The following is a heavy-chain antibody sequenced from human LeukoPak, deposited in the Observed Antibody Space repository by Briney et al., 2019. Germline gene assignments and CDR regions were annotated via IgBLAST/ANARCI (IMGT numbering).Heavy chain of an antibody. CDR1: GGSFSGYY. CDR2: INHSGST. J-gene: IGHJ6*03. CDR3: ARGCSGGSCYPLVGWGYYYYYMDV. D-gene: IGHD2-15*01. V-gene: IGHV4-34*01. Sequence: SETLSLTCAVYGGSFSGYYWSWIRQPPGEGLEWIGEINHSGSTNYNPSLKSRVTISVDTSKNQFSLKLSSVTAADTAVYYCARGCSGGSCYPLVGWGYYYYYMDVWGKGTTVTVSS.